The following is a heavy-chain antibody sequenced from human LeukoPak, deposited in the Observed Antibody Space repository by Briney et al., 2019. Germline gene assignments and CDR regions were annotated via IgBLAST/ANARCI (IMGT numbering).Heavy chain of an antibody. CDR1: GYTFTNYG. V-gene: IGHV1-18*01. J-gene: IGHJ1*01. CDR2: ISAYNGYT. D-gene: IGHD4-23*01. CDR3: ARDKAVTTEVTQHFQH. Sequence: ASVKVSCRASGYTFTNYGISWVRQAPGQGLEWMGWISAYNGYTDYAQKFQFRVTMTTDTSTSTAYMELRSLRSDDTAVYYCARDKAVTTEVTQHFQHWGQGTLVTVSS.